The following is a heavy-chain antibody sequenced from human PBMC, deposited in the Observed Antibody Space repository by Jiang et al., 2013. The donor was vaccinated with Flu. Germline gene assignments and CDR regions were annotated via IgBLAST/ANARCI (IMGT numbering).Heavy chain of an antibody. CDR2: FDPEDGET. CDR3: ATWSVAVAGSPHGFDY. V-gene: IGHV1-24*01. Sequence: LTELSMHWVRQAPGKGLEWMGGFDPEDGETIYAQKFQGRVTMTEDTSTDTAYMELSSLRSEDTAVYYCATWSVAVAGSPHGFDYWGQGTLVTVSS. D-gene: IGHD6-19*01. J-gene: IGHJ4*02. CDR1: LTELS.